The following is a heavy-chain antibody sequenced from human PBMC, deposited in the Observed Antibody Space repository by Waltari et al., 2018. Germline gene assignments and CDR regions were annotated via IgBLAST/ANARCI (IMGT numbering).Heavy chain of an antibody. CDR1: GYSISSGYY. CDR3: ARGGFDSNWYFDL. CDR2: IYNSGST. V-gene: IGHV4-38-2*02. D-gene: IGHD3-22*01. J-gene: IGHJ2*01. Sequence: QVQLQESGPGLVKPSETLSLTCTVSGYSISSGYYWGWIRQPPGKGLEWIGSIYNSGSTYYNPTLKRRVTRSVDTSKNQFSLRLSSVTAADTAVYFGARGGFDSNWYFDLWGRGTPVSVSS.